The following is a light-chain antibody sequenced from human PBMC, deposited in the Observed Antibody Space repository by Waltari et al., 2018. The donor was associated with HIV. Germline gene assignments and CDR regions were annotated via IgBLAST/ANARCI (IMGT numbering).Light chain of an antibody. J-gene: IGLJ1*01. CDR3: AAWDESLHGYV. CDR1: SPTLGQNT. V-gene: IGLV1-44*01. CDR2: GRN. Sequence: QSVLTQPPSASGAPGRGVTISCSGSSPTLGQNTVNWYQQIPGSAPKPLIYGRNLRAPGVPDRFAGSKSGTSASLVISGLQSDDEADYYCAAWDESLHGYVFGPGTTVTVL.